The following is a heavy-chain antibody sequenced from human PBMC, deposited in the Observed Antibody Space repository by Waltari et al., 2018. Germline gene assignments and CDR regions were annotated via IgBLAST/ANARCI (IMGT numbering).Heavy chain of an antibody. D-gene: IGHD5-12*01. V-gene: IGHV1-69-2*01. J-gene: IGHJ4*02. CDR3: ARGGGSGYPYY. CDR1: GYPFPDYY. CDR2: VDPEDGET. Sequence: EVQLVQSGAAVQTPGATVKISCKVSGYPFPDYYMHWVQQAPGKGLEWMGLVDPEDGETIYAEKFQGRATITADKSTSTAYMELSSLRSEDTAVYYCARGGGSGYPYYWGQGTLVTVSS.